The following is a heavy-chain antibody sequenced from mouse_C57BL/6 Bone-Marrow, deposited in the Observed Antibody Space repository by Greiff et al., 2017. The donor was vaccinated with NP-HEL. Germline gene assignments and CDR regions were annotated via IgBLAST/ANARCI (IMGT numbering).Heavy chain of an antibody. CDR1: GFTFSSYT. Sequence: DVMLVESGGGLVKPGGSLKLSCAASGFTFSSYTMSWVRQTPEKRLEWVATISGGGGNTYYPDSVKGRFTISRDNAKNTLYLQMSSRRSEDTALYYCARQRGKRGAMDYWGQGTSVTVSS. CDR3: ARQRGKRGAMDY. V-gene: IGHV5-9*01. CDR2: ISGGGGNT. J-gene: IGHJ4*01. D-gene: IGHD2-1*01.